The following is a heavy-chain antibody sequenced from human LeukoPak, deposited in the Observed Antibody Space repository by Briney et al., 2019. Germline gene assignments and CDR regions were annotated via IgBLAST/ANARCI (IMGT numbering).Heavy chain of an antibody. Sequence: GGSLRLSCVASGFTFSESWMTWVRQAPGKGLEWVANIKHDESEKNYLDSVKGRFTISRDNAQNSLYLQMNGLRVEDTAVYYCTRRLDDWGQGTLVTVSS. V-gene: IGHV3-7*01. J-gene: IGHJ4*02. CDR2: IKHDESEK. CDR1: GFTFSESW. D-gene: IGHD3-16*01. CDR3: TRRLDD.